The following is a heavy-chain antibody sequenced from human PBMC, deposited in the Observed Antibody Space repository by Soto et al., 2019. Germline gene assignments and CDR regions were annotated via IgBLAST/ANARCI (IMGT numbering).Heavy chain of an antibody. V-gene: IGHV3-30-3*01. Sequence: QVQLVESGGGVVQPGRSLRLSCAASGFTFSSYAMHWVRQAPGKGLEWVAVISYDGSNKYYADSVKGRFTISRDNSKNTLYLQMNSLRAEDTAVCYCARAILVVALDYWGQGTLVTVSS. CDR2: ISYDGSNK. D-gene: IGHD5-12*01. J-gene: IGHJ4*02. CDR3: ARAILVVALDY. CDR1: GFTFSSYA.